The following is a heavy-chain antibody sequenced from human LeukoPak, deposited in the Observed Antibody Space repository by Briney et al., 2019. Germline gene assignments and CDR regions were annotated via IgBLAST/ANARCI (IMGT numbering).Heavy chain of an antibody. V-gene: IGHV4-31*03. J-gene: IGHJ4*02. D-gene: IGHD3-22*01. CDR3: ARMEVYDSSGYPFDY. Sequence: SQTLSLTCTVSGGSISSGGYYWSWIRQHPGKGLEWIGYIYYSGSTYYNPSLKSRVTISVDTSKNQFSLKLSSVTAADTAVYYCARMEVYDSSGYPFDYWGQGTLVTVSS. CDR2: IYYSGST. CDR1: GGSISSGGYY.